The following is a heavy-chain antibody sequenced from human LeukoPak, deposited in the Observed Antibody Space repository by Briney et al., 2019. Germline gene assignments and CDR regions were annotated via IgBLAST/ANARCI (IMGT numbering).Heavy chain of an antibody. CDR3: AKDFCSGGSCYRWYFDY. J-gene: IGHJ4*02. V-gene: IGHV3-23*01. CDR2: ISGSGGGT. Sequence: VGSLRLSCAASGVTFSSYAMSWVRQAPGKGLEWVSAISGSGGGTYYADSVKGRFTISRDNSKNTLYLQMNSLRAEDTAVYYCAKDFCSGGSCYRWYFDYWGQGTLVTVSS. CDR1: GVTFSSYA. D-gene: IGHD2-15*01.